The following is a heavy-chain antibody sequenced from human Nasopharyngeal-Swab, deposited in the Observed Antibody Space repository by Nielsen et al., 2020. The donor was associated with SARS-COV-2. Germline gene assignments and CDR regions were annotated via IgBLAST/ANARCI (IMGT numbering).Heavy chain of an antibody. Sequence: WVRQAPGQGPEWMGVITPSGGATNYARKFQGRVTMTRDPSTSTVYLDLSSLKSEDTAVYFCAREPGGIVAPGRHFDPWGQGTLVTVSS. J-gene: IGHJ5*02. CDR3: AREPGGIVAPGRHFDP. D-gene: IGHD6-13*01. CDR2: ITPSGGAT. V-gene: IGHV1-46*01.